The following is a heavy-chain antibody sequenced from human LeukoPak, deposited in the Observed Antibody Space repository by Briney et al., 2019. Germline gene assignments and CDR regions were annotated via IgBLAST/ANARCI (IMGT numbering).Heavy chain of an antibody. CDR3: AKRGAYFGGFDY. V-gene: IGHV3-23*01. J-gene: IGHJ4*02. CDR1: GFTFSNYD. Sequence: GGSLRLSCAASGFTFSNYDMSWVRQAPGKGLEWVSGISGSGGGTSYGDSVKGRFTISRDNSKSTLYLQMNSLRAEDTAVYYCAKRGAYFGGFDYWGQGTLVTVSS. D-gene: IGHD3-10*01. CDR2: ISGSGGGT.